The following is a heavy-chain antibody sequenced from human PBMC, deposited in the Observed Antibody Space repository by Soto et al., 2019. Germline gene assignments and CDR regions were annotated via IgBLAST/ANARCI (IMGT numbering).Heavy chain of an antibody. D-gene: IGHD6-13*01. CDR1: GGYISSSSYY. V-gene: IGHV4-39*01. CDR2: IYYSGST. J-gene: IGHJ5*02. Sequence: SETMSLTCTVSGGYISSSSYYWGWIRQPPGKGLEWIGSIYYSGSTYYNPSLKSRVTISVDTSKNQFSLKLSSVTAADTAVYYCARHKTIRVAAAGYNWFDPWGQGTLVTVSS. CDR3: ARHKTIRVAAAGYNWFDP.